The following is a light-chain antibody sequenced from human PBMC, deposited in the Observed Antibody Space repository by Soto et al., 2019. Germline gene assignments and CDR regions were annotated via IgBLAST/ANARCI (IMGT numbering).Light chain of an antibody. CDR2: GAS. Sequence: DIQLTKSPSFLSASVGDRVTITCRASQGISSYLAWYQQRPGKAPTLLMYGASTLQSGVPSRFSGSASGTTFTLTINNLQPEDFATYYCQQLNNFPRTFGQGTKVE. CDR3: QQLNNFPRT. V-gene: IGKV1-9*01. CDR1: QGISSY. J-gene: IGKJ1*01.